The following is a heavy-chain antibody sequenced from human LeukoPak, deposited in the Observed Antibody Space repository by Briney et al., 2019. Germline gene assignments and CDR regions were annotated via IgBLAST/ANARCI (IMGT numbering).Heavy chain of an antibody. CDR2: IYHSGSS. V-gene: IGHV4-38-2*02. J-gene: IGHJ4*02. Sequence: PSETLSLTCIVSGYSLSRDYYWDWIRQPPGKGLEWIGSIYHSGSSYYKPSLKSRVTISVDTSKNQFSLRLRSVTAADTAVYYCAVTRSSGSYYTPFDSWGQGTLASVSS. CDR1: GYSLSRDYY. CDR3: AVTRSSGSYYTPFDS. D-gene: IGHD3-10*01.